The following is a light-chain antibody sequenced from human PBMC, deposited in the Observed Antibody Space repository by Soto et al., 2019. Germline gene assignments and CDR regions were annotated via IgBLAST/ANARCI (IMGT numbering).Light chain of an antibody. CDR1: QSVSSY. CDR3: QQRSNWPPT. Sequence: EIVLTQSPATLSLSPGERATLSCRASQSVSSYLAWYQQTPGQAPRLLLYDASNRATGIPARFSGSGSGTDFTLTISSLEPEDFAVYYCQQRSNWPPTFGGGTKVEIK. V-gene: IGKV3-11*01. J-gene: IGKJ4*01. CDR2: DAS.